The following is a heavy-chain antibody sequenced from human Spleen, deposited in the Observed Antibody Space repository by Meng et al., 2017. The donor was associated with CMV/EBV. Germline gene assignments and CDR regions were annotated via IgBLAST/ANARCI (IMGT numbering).Heavy chain of an antibody. D-gene: IGHD2-2*01. CDR1: GGSVSSGSYY. CDR3: ARDHVDIVVVPAVMDWFDS. V-gene: IGHV4-61*01. Sequence: SETLSLTCTVSGGSVSSGSYYWSWIRQPPAKGLEWIGYIYYSGSTNYNPSLKSRVTISVDTSKNQFSLKLSSVTAADTAVYYCARDHVDIVVVPAVMDWFDSWGQGTLVTVSS. CDR2: IYYSGST. J-gene: IGHJ5*01.